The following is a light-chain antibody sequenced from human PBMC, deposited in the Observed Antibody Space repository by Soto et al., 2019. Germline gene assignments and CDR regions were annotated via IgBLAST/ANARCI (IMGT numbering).Light chain of an antibody. CDR2: GAS. V-gene: IGKV3-15*01. CDR3: HQYNDGPGGT. J-gene: IGKJ1*01. CDR1: QDIRSS. Sequence: EIVMTQSPATLSVSPGERVTLSCRAGQDIRSSLAWYQQKPGQAPRLLIFGASSRAPGIPVRFSGSGSGRQFTLTISGLQSEDFAVYHCHQYNDGPGGTSGQGTKVDIK.